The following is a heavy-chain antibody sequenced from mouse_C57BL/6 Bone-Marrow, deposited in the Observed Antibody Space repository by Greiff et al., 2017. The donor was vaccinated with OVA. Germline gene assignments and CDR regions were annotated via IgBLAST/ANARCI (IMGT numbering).Heavy chain of an antibody. CDR2: IYPRSGNT. D-gene: IGHD4-1*01. J-gene: IGHJ2*01. Sequence: VQLQQSGAELARPGASVKLSCTASGYTFTSYGISWVKQRTGQGLEWIGEIYPRSGNTYYNEKFKGKATLTADKSSSTAYMELRSLTAEDSAVYCCAGLGPGPPHYFDYWGQGTTLTVSS. V-gene: IGHV1-81*01. CDR3: AGLGPGPPHYFDY. CDR1: GYTFTSYG.